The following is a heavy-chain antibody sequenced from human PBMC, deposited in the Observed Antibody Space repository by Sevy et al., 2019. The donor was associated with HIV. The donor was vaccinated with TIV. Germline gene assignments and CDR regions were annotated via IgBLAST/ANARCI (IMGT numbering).Heavy chain of an antibody. CDR2: IKQDGSEK. V-gene: IGHV3-7*01. D-gene: IGHD3-16*01. CDR1: GFTFSSYW. J-gene: IGHJ5*02. Sequence: GESLKISCAASGFTFSSYWMNWIRQAPGKGLEWVANIKQDGSEKYYVDSVKGRITISRDNAKNSLYLEMNTLKAEEAAVYYCATGGGETWGQGTLVTVSS. CDR3: ATGGGET.